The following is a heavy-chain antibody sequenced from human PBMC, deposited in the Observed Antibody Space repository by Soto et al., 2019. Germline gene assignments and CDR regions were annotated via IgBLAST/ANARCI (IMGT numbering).Heavy chain of an antibody. CDR3: XXXXIXXXGXXHCFDY. Sequence: EVQLLESGGGLVQPGGSLRLSCAASGFTFSSYAMSWVRQAPGKGLDWVSVISGSGENTYYADSVKGRFTISRDNSKNTLYLQMNSLRAEDTAVYYCXXXXIXXXGXXHCFDYWGQGTLVTVSS. CDR2: ISGSGENT. J-gene: IGHJ4*02. V-gene: IGHV3-23*01. CDR1: GFTFSSYA.